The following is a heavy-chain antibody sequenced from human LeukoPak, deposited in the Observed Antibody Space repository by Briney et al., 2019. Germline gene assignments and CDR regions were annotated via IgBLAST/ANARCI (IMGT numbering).Heavy chain of an antibody. CDR1: GFTFSSYA. Sequence: PGGSLRLSCVASGFTFSSYAMSWVRQPPGKGLEWVSGITNDGGITYYGDSVKGRFTISRDNSKNTLYLQMTRLTPDDTAIYYCAKDRGSGWPWGQGALVTVSS. J-gene: IGHJ4*02. CDR2: ITNDGGIT. CDR3: AKDRGSGWP. D-gene: IGHD6-19*01. V-gene: IGHV3-23*01.